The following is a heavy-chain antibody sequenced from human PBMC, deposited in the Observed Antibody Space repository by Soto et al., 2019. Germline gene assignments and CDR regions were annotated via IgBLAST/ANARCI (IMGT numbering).Heavy chain of an antibody. D-gene: IGHD3-22*01. CDR1: GFTVSSNY. CDR2: IYSGGST. V-gene: IGHV3-53*01. J-gene: IGHJ6*02. Sequence: GGSLRLSCAASGFTVSSNYMSWVRQAPGKGLEWVSVIYSGGSTYYADSVKGRFTISRDNSKNTLYLQMNSLRAEDTAVYYCARDPEYYYDSSGYYPGGSDVWGQGTTVTVSS. CDR3: ARDPEYYYDSSGYYPGGSDV.